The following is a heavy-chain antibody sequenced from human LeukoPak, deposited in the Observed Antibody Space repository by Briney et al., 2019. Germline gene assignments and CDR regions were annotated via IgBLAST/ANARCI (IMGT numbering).Heavy chain of an antibody. J-gene: IGHJ4*02. CDR2: IYYSGST. V-gene: IGHV4-39*01. CDR1: GGSISSSSSY. Sequence: SGTLSLTCTVSGGSISSSSSYWGWIRQPPGKGLEWIGSIYYSGSTYYNPSLKSRVTISLDTSKNQFSLKLSSVTAADTAVYYCAGHHPRNTVDFWGQGTLVTVSS. D-gene: IGHD2/OR15-2a*01. CDR3: AGHHPRNTVDF.